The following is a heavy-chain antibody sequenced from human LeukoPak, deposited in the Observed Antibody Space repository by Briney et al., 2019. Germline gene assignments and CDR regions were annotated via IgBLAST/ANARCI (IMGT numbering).Heavy chain of an antibody. CDR1: GFTFSSYA. J-gene: IGHJ4*02. CDR3: AREGSIAAPFDY. Sequence: GRSLRLSCAASGFTFSSYAMHWVRQAPGKGLEWVAVISYDGSNKYYADSVKGRFTISRDNSKNTLYLQMNSLRAEDTAVCYCAREGSIAAPFDYWGQGTLVTVSS. V-gene: IGHV3-30*04. CDR2: ISYDGSNK. D-gene: IGHD6-6*01.